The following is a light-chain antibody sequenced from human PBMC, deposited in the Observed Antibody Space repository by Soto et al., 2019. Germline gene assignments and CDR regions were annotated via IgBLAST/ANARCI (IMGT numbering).Light chain of an antibody. CDR1: QSVTSRY. J-gene: IGKJ1*01. Sequence: EIVLTQSPGTLSLSPGERATLSCRASQSVTSRYLVWYQQKPGQPPRLLIYGASTRATGIPDRFSGSGSGTDFTLTISRLEPEDFAVYYCQQCDTSPRTFGQGTKVEFK. CDR2: GAS. CDR3: QQCDTSPRT. V-gene: IGKV3-20*01.